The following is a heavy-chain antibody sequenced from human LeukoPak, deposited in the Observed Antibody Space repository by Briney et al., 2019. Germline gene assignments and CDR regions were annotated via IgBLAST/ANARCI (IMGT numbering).Heavy chain of an antibody. V-gene: IGHV5-51*01. Sequence: GESLNISCQGSGYIFTHNWFGWVRRLPGQGLEWMRIIYPVDSDTRYCPACKGQVTISVDKSISTAYLQWSSLKASDTAMYYCARQTRDGSGSRGYSFDFWGQGTLVTVSS. CDR1: GYIFTHNW. CDR3: ARQTRDGSGSRGYSFDF. D-gene: IGHD3-10*01. J-gene: IGHJ4*02. CDR2: IYPVDSDT.